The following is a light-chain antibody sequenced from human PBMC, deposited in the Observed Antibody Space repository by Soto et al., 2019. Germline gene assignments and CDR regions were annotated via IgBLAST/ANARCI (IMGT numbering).Light chain of an antibody. J-gene: IGKJ2*01. CDR1: RSLLHENGYNY. Sequence: DIVMTQSPLSLTVTPGEPASISCRSSRSLLHENGYNYLDWYLQRPGQSPQLLIYLTSKRASGVPDRFSGSGSGTDFTLKISRVEAEDVGMFYCMQGLQIPPYTFGQGTKLESK. V-gene: IGKV2-28*01. CDR2: LTS. CDR3: MQGLQIPPYT.